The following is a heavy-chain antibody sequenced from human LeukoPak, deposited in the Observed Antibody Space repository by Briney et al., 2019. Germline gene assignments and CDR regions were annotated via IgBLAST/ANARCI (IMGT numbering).Heavy chain of an antibody. CDR3: ARGAYYYED. Sequence: GGSLRLSCAASGFTFSSHSMNWVRQAPGKGLEWVSYISSSSSTIYYADSVKGRFTISRDNAKNPLYLQMNSLRAEDTAVYYCARGAYYYEDWGQGTLVTVSS. CDR1: GFTFSSHS. D-gene: IGHD3-22*01. J-gene: IGHJ4*02. V-gene: IGHV3-48*01. CDR2: ISSSSSTI.